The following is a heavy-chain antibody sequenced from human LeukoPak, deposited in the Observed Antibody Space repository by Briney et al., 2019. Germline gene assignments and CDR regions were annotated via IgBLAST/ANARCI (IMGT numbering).Heavy chain of an antibody. CDR3: ARTHPDSSGWSKPTPGYYMDV. D-gene: IGHD6-19*01. J-gene: IGHJ6*03. Sequence: GGSLRLSCAASGFTFSSYVMHWVRQAPGKGLEWVAVISYDGSNKYYADSVKGRFTISRDNSKNTLYLQMNSLRAEDTAVYYCARTHPDSSGWSKPTPGYYMDVWGKGTTVTVSS. V-gene: IGHV3-30*04. CDR1: GFTFSSYV. CDR2: ISYDGSNK.